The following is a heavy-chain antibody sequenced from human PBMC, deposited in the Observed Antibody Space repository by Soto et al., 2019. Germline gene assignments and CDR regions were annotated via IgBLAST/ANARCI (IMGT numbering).Heavy chain of an antibody. CDR3: ARETYYYASGSYRYFDL. J-gene: IGHJ2*01. CDR2: ISYDGNNK. CDR1: GFTYSTYT. Sequence: GGSLRLSCAASGFTYSTYTMHWVRQAPGKGLEWVAVISYDGNNKFYADSVKGRFTISRDSTKQTLYLQMNSLRPDDTAMYYCARETYYYASGSYRYFDLWGRGTLVTVSS. D-gene: IGHD3-10*01. V-gene: IGHV3-30-3*01.